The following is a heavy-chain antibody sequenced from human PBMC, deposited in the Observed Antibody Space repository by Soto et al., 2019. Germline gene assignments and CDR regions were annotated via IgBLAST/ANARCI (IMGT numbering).Heavy chain of an antibody. D-gene: IGHD3-16*01. CDR1: GFTFSSYA. V-gene: IGHV3-64*01. CDR2: ISSNGGST. J-gene: IGHJ4*02. CDR3: ASGGSGFYFDS. Sequence: EVQLVESGGGLVQPGGSLRLSCAASGFTFSSYAMHWVRQAPGKGLEYVSAISSNGGSTYYANSVKGRFTISRDDSKNTLYLQMGSLRAEDMAVYYCASGGSGFYFDSWGQGTLVSVSS.